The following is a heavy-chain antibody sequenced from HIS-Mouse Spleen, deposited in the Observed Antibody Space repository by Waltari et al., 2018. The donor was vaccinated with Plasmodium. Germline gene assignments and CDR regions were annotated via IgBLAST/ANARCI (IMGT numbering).Heavy chain of an antibody. V-gene: IGHV3-30*18. J-gene: IGHJ4*02. CDR3: AKEVLGYYDFWSRPDY. CDR1: GFTFSSYG. Sequence: QVQLVESGGGVVQPGRSLRLSCAASGFTFSSYGMHWVRQAPGKGLEWVAVISYDGSNKYYADSVKGRLTISRDNSKNTLYLQMNSLRGEDTAVYYCAKEVLGYYDFWSRPDYWGQGTLVTVSS. D-gene: IGHD3-3*01. CDR2: ISYDGSNK.